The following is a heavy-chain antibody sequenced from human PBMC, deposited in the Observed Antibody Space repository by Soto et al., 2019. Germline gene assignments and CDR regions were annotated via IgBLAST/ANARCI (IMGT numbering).Heavy chain of an antibody. D-gene: IGHD3-10*01. J-gene: IGHJ6*02. CDR3: AKDRYSRSAYYYYGMDA. V-gene: IGHV3-9*01. Sequence: EVQLVESGGGLVQPGRSLRLSCAASGFIFDDYAMHWVRQAPGKGLEGVAVISGNSGSLGYADSVKGRFTISRDNAKHSLYLQMTRLRAEDTALYYCAKDRYSRSAYYYYGMDAWGQGTTVTVSS. CDR2: ISGNSGSL. CDR1: GFIFDDYA.